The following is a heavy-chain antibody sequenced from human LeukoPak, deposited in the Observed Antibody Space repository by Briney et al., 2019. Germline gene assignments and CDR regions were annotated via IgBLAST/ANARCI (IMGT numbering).Heavy chain of an antibody. Sequence: GGSLRLSCAASGFTFNNYAMSWVRQAPGKGLEWVSAISGGAGSTYYADSVKGRFTISRDNSKNTLYLQMNSLRPEDTAVYYCAKVRVGTAHFDYWGQGTLVTVSS. V-gene: IGHV3-23*01. CDR1: GFTFNNYA. CDR3: AKVRVGTAHFDY. CDR2: ISGGAGST. D-gene: IGHD2-15*01. J-gene: IGHJ4*02.